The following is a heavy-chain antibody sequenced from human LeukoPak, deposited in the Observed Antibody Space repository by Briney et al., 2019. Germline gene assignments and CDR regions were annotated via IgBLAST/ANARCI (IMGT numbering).Heavy chain of an antibody. CDR1: GFTFSTYG. CDR2: IYGGDNT. V-gene: IGHV3-53*01. D-gene: IGHD6-19*01. Sequence: GGSLRLSCEASGFTFSTYGMGWVRQGPGKGLEWVPVIYGGDNTYYADSVKGRFTISRDNSKNTLYLQMNSLRAEDTAVYYCAREGSGWYYFDYWGQGTLVTVSS. CDR3: AREGSGWYYFDY. J-gene: IGHJ4*02.